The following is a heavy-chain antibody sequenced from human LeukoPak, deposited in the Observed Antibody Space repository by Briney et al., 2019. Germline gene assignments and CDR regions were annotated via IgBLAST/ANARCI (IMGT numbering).Heavy chain of an antibody. CDR2: ISYDGSNK. D-gene: IGHD6-19*01. V-gene: IGHV3-30*18. CDR1: GFTFSSYG. Sequence: PGGSLRLSCAASGFTFSSYGMHWVRQAPGKGLEWVAVISYDGSNKYYADSVKGRFTISRDNSKNTLYLQMNSLRVEDTAVYYCAKDFGSGLDYWGQGTLVTVSS. CDR3: AKDFGSGLDY. J-gene: IGHJ4*02.